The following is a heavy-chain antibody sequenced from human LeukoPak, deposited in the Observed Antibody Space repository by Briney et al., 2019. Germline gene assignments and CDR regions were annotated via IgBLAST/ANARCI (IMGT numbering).Heavy chain of an antibody. V-gene: IGHV4-34*01. CDR2: TSHTGST. D-gene: IGHD2/OR15-2a*01. Sequence: SETLSLTCGVYNGSFSGFYWSWIRQTPGQGLEWIGETSHTGSTNYNPSLKSRVTISVDTSKNQFSLKLSSVTAADTAVYYCARVIPYYYYYMDVWGKGTTVTVSS. J-gene: IGHJ6*03. CDR3: ARVIPYYYYYMDV. CDR1: NGSFSGFY.